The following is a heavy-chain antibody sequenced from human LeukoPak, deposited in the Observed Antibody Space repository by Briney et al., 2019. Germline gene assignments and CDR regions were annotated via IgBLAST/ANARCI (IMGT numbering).Heavy chain of an antibody. CDR2: IKEDGTEE. CDR1: GFDFSSYV. CDR3: ARWNNDWEFDY. D-gene: IGHD1/OR15-1a*01. V-gene: IGHV3-7*03. J-gene: IGHJ4*02. Sequence: GGSLRLSCAASGFDFSSYVMHWVRQAPGKGLEGVAHIKEDGTEEYYVDSVKGRFTISRDDAKNLLYLQMNSLRAEDTAVYYCARWNNDWEFDYWGQGTLVSVSS.